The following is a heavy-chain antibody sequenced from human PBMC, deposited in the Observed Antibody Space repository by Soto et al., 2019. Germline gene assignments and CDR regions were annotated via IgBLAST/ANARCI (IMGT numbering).Heavy chain of an antibody. V-gene: IGHV1-2*02. CDR2: INPNSGGT. D-gene: IGHD5-12*01. Sequence: QVQLVQSGAEVKKPGASVKVSCKASRYTFTAYYMHWVRQAPGQGLEWMGWINPNSGGTYHAQNFQGRVTMTRDTSTTTAYMELASLRSDDTAVYNCARGGRRGYNELDPWGHGTLVIVSS. J-gene: IGHJ5*02. CDR3: ARGGRRGYNELDP. CDR1: RYTFTAYY.